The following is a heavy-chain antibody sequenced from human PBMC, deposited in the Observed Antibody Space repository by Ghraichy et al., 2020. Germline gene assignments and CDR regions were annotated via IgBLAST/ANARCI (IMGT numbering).Heavy chain of an antibody. J-gene: IGHJ6*02. CDR2: IYYSGYT. CDR1: GGSITSNTYS. D-gene: IGHD1-26*01. CDR3: ARDLRWVGPTSYYALDV. V-gene: IGHV4-39*07. Sequence: ESLNISCSVSGGSITSNTYSWGWIRQPPGKGLEWIGTIYYSGYTYYNPSLKSRVTISLDTSKNQFSLNLNSVTAADTAVYYCARDLRWVGPTSYYALDVWGQGTTVTVSS.